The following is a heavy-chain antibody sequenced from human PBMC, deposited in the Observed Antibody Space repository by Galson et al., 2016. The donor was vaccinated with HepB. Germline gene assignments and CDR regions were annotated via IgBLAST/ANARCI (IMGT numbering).Heavy chain of an antibody. CDR2: IYSGGST. V-gene: IGHV3-66*02. D-gene: IGHD6-19*01. CDR1: GFTVSSNF. J-gene: IGHJ4*02. Sequence: SLRLSCAASGFTVSSNFMTWVRQAPGKGLEWVSVIYSGGSTYYAESVKGRFTISRDNSKNTLYLQMNSLRTEDTALYYCARELGVAGADYWGQGTLVTVSS. CDR3: ARELGVAGADY.